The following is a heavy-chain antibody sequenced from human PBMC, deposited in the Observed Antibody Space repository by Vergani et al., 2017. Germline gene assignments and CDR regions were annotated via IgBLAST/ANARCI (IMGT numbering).Heavy chain of an antibody. V-gene: IGHV5-51*01. CDR1: RYSFTNYW. CDR2: IHPADSDT. Sequence: EVQLVQSGAEVKKPGESLKISCQISRYSFTNYWIGWVRQMPGKGLEWMGIIHPADSDTRYSPSVQGQVTISVDKSISTAYLQRSSLGASDSAMYYCARLYGRDSSGSKYFDYWGQGTLVTVSS. CDR3: ARLYGRDSSGSKYFDY. J-gene: IGHJ4*02. D-gene: IGHD3-22*01.